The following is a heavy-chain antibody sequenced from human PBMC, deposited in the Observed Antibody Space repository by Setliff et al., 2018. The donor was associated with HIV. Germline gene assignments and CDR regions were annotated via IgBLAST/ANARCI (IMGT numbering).Heavy chain of an antibody. Sequence: ASVKVSCKASGYTFTHYAISWVRQAPGQGLEYLGWISAYNGNTNYAQKVQGRITMTTDASTSTLYMELSSLRSEDTAVYYCASTMVRGVIIDFDYWGQGTLVTVSS. CDR1: GYTFTHYA. J-gene: IGHJ4*02. D-gene: IGHD3-10*01. CDR3: ASTMVRGVIIDFDY. V-gene: IGHV1-18*01. CDR2: ISAYNGNT.